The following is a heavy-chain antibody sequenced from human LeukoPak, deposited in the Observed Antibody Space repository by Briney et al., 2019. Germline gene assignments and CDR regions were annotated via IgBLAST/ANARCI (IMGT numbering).Heavy chain of an antibody. Sequence: GASVKVSCKASGYTFTSYYMHWVRQAPGQGLEWMGIINPSGGSTSYAQKSQGRVTMTRDTSTSTVYMELSSLRSEDTAVYYCARDPSGYYDSSGFNINYYFDYWSQGTLVTVSS. CDR3: ARDPSGYYDSSGFNINYYFDY. D-gene: IGHD3-22*01. J-gene: IGHJ4*02. CDR2: INPSGGST. CDR1: GYTFTSYY. V-gene: IGHV1-46*01.